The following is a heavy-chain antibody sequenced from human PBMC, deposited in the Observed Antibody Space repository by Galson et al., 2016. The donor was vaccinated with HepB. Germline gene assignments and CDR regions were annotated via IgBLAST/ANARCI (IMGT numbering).Heavy chain of an antibody. D-gene: IGHD1-26*01. CDR2: ISGSGGST. Sequence: SLRLSCAASGFTFSSYAMSWVRQAPGKGLEWVSAISGSGGSTYYADSVKGRFTISRDNSKNTLFLQMNSLRAEDTAVYYCAKGPAPVGSYGVYYYYGMDVWGQGTTVTVSS. J-gene: IGHJ6*02. CDR1: GFTFSSYA. V-gene: IGHV3-23*01. CDR3: AKGPAPVGSYGVYYYYGMDV.